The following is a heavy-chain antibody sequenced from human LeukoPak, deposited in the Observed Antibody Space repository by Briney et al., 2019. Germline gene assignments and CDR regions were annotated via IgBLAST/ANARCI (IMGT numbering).Heavy chain of an antibody. CDR2: ISSSLNM. Sequence: GGALRVSCVASGFTFGGYTINWVRLAPGKGLEWVSSISSSLNMYFAESVKGRFTISRDSARNSVSLQLNSLRVEDTAVYYCARDAGIVASDIWGQGTVVTVSS. J-gene: IGHJ3*02. D-gene: IGHD2-15*01. CDR3: ARDAGIVASDI. CDR1: GFTFGGYT. V-gene: IGHV3-21*01.